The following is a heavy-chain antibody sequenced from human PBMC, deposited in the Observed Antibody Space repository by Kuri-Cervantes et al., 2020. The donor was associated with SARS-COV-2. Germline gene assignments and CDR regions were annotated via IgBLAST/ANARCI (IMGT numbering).Heavy chain of an antibody. J-gene: IGHJ4*02. Sequence: GGSLRLSCAASGFSFSGYAMSWVRQAPGKGLERVSAISAGGGTVLYADSVRGRFTISRDNSKNTLYLQTNSLRAEDTAIYYCAKVILNSDSSTLGRFDFWGLGTLVTVSS. CDR1: GFSFSGYA. V-gene: IGHV3-23*01. D-gene: IGHD6-13*01. CDR2: ISAGGGTV. CDR3: AKVILNSDSSTLGRFDF.